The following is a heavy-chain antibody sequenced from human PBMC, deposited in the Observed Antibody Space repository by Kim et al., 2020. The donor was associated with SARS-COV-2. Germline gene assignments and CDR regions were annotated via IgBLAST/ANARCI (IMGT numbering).Heavy chain of an antibody. CDR3: ARAKISDYYDSSGYYY. D-gene: IGHD3-22*01. V-gene: IGHV3-74*01. Sequence: SVKGRITITRDNAKNTPYLQMKSLRAEDTAVYYCARAKISDYYDSSGYYYWGQVTLVTVSS. J-gene: IGHJ4*02.